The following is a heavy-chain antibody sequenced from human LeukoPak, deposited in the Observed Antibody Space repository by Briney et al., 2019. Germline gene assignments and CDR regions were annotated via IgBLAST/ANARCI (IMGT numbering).Heavy chain of an antibody. V-gene: IGHV1-3*01. CDR1: GYTFTSYA. D-gene: IGHD2-2*03. CDR2: INAGNGNT. Sequence: ASVKVSCKASGYTFTSYAMHWVRQAPGQRLEWMGWINAGNGNTKYSQKFQGRVTITRDTSTSTAYMELRSLRSDDTAVYYCAMGGYCSSTSCYNWFDPWGQGTLVTVSS. CDR3: AMGGYCSSTSCYNWFDP. J-gene: IGHJ5*02.